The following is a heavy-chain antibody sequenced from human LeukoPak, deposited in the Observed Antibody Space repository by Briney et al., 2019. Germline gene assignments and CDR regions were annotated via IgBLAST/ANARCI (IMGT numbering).Heavy chain of an antibody. V-gene: IGHV4-34*01. J-gene: IGHJ5*02. Sequence: SETLSLTCAVYGGSFSSYYWSWIRQPPGKGLEWIGEINHSRSTNYNPSLKSRVTISVDTSKNQFSLKLGSVTAADTAVYYCARGSDYYGSGSYPPTNNNWFDPWGQGTLVTVSS. CDR2: INHSRST. CDR3: ARGSDYYGSGSYPPTNNNWFDP. D-gene: IGHD3-10*01. CDR1: GGSFSSYY.